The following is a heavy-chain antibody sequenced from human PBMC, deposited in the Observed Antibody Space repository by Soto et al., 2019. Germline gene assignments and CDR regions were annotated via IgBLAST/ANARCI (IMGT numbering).Heavy chain of an antibody. CDR3: ARENLGLGLYYYDRDVLRYYYGMDV. Sequence: PGGSLRLSCAASGFTVSSNYMSWVRQAPGKGLEWVSVIYSGGSTYYADSVKGRFTISRDNSKNTLYLQMNSLRAEDTAVYYCARENLGLGLYYYDRDVLRYYYGMDVWGQGTTVTVSS. CDR1: GFTVSSNY. J-gene: IGHJ6*02. D-gene: IGHD3-22*01. CDR2: IYSGGST. V-gene: IGHV3-66*01.